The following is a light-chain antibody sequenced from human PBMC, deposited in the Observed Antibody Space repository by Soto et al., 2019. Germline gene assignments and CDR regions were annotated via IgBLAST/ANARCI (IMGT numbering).Light chain of an antibody. CDR2: DDS. V-gene: IGLV3-21*02. J-gene: IGLJ1*01. Sequence: SYELTQPPSVSVAPGQTAAITCVGHNIGGRSVHWYQQKPGQAPVLVVHDDSDRPSGIPERFSGSNSVNSASLTISGLQADDEADYYCCLYIGATTYVFGTGTKLTVL. CDR3: CLYIGATTYV. CDR1: NIGGRS.